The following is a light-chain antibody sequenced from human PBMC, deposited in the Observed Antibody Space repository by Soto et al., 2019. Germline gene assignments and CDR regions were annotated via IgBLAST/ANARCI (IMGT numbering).Light chain of an antibody. CDR2: HAS. CDR3: QQYYSFPRT. CDR1: QNIASY. V-gene: IGKV1-9*01. J-gene: IGKJ1*01. Sequence: DIQLTQSPSFLPASVGDRVTITCRASQNIASYLAWFQQKPGKAPELLIFHASTLQSGVPSRFSGSGSGTDFTLTISCLQSEDFATYYCQQYYSFPRTFGQGTKVDIK.